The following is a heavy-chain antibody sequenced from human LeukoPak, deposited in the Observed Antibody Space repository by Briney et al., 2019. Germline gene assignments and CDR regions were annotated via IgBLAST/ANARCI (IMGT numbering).Heavy chain of an antibody. J-gene: IGHJ2*01. CDR2: FDIEDVET. CDR1: GYALSESS. V-gene: IGHV1-24*01. D-gene: IGHD5-24*01. Sequence: ASVKVSCKASGYALSESSIHWVRQTPGEGFEWLGGFDIEDVETAYAQKFRGRLTMTEDTSTDTAYMELINLRSDDTAVYFCVSDRSDGGFPESNGYPTFDLWGRGTLVTVSS. CDR3: VSDRSDGGFPESNGYPTFDL.